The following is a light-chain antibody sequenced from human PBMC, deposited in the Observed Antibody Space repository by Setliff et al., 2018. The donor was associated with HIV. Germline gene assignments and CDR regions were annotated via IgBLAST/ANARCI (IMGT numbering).Light chain of an antibody. CDR2: NVD. CDR1: SSDIGSSNF. CDR3: SSYSINNLYV. J-gene: IGLJ1*01. V-gene: IGLV2-14*03. Sequence: QSALTQPASVSGSPGQSITISCTGTSSDIGSSNFVSWYQQHPGKAPKVMIYNVDKRPSGVSSRFSGSKSGNTASLTISGLQTEDEADYYCSSYSINNLYVFATGTKVTVL.